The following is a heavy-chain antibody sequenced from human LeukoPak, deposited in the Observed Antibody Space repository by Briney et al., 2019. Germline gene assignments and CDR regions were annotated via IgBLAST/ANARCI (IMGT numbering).Heavy chain of an antibody. D-gene: IGHD1-7*01. CDR2: VGPYNRKT. V-gene: IGHV1-18*01. CDR3: ARGAPRGVWNFYFDY. J-gene: IGHJ4*02. Sequence: TVKVIGPSSDCALSGNGVGRVGQRTVQRNEWMGWVGPYNRKTNYSQKFQGRVTMTTDTSTNTAYLELRTLRSDDTAVYYCARGAPRGVWNFYFDYWGQGTLVTVSS. CDR1: DCALSGNG.